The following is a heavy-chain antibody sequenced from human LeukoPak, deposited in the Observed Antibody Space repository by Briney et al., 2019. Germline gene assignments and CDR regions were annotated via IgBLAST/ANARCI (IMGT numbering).Heavy chain of an antibody. D-gene: IGHD3-3*01. V-gene: IGHV4-39*01. Sequence: LRLSCAASGFNFSSYAMSWLRQPPGKGLEWIGSIYYSGSTYYNPSLKSRVTISVDTSKNQFSLKLSSVTAADTAVYYCARQPMNPREMTYYDFWSGYYTGEDYYGMDVWGQGTTVTVSS. J-gene: IGHJ6*02. CDR3: ARQPMNPREMTYYDFWSGYYTGEDYYGMDV. CDR2: IYYSGST. CDR1: GFNFSSYA.